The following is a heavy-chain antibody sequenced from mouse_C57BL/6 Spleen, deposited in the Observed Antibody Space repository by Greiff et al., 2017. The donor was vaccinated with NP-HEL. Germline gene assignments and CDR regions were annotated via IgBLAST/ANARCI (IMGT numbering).Heavy chain of an antibody. CDR1: GYSFTSYY. D-gene: IGHD2-5*01. V-gene: IGHV1-66*01. CDR2: IYPGSGNT. J-gene: IGHJ2*01. CDR3: ARRDYSNYEGYFDY. Sequence: VQLQQSGPELVKPGASVKISCKASGYSFTSYYIHWVKQRPGQGLEWIGWIYPGSGNTKYNEKFKGKATLTADTSSSTAYMQLSSLTSEDSAVYYCARRDYSNYEGYFDYWGQGTTLTVSS.